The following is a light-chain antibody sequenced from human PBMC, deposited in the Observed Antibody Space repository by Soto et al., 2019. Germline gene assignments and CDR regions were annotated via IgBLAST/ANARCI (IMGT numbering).Light chain of an antibody. CDR2: KAS. V-gene: IGKV1-5*03. Sequence: QMTQSPSTLSGTVGDRVTITCRASQTISSWLAWYQQKPGKAPKLLIYKASTLKSGVPSRFSGSGSGTEFTLTISSLQPDDFATYYCQHYNSYSEAFGQGTKVDIK. CDR3: QHYNSYSEA. CDR1: QTISSW. J-gene: IGKJ1*01.